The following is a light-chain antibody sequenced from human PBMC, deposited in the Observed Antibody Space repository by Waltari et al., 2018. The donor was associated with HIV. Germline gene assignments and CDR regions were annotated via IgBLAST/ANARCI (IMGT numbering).Light chain of an antibody. Sequence: QSALTQPASVSGSPGQSITISCTGTSGDVGIYNFVSWYQQHPGKAPKLIIDEVNKRPSGISDRFTGSKSGNTASLTISGLQPEDEADYCCCSYTTTSTYVIFGGGTKLTVL. V-gene: IGLV2-23*02. CDR2: EVN. CDR3: CSYTTTSTYVI. J-gene: IGLJ2*01. CDR1: SGDVGIYNF.